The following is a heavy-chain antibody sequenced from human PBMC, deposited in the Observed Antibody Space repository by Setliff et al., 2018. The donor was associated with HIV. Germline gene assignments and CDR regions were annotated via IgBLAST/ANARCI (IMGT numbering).Heavy chain of an antibody. CDR2: IYSSGTT. CDR1: GDSVNDRSYF. D-gene: IGHD3-22*01. Sequence: SETLSLTCTVSGDSVNDRSYFWGWIRQPPGKGLEWIGYIYSSGTTDYNPSLKSRVTMSVDTSNSHFSLKLASVTAADTAVYYCARHYYTDPFDYLGQGTLVTVSS. J-gene: IGHJ4*02. CDR3: ARHYYTDPFDY. V-gene: IGHV4-39*02.